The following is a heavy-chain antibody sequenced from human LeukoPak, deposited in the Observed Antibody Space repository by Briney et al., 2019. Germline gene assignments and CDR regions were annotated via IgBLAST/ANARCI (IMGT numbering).Heavy chain of an antibody. V-gene: IGHV4-38-2*02. CDR3: ARDGAQQLKDAFDI. CDR1: GYSISSGYY. J-gene: IGHJ3*02. CDR2: IYHSGST. Sequence: PSETLSLTCAVSGYSISSGYYWGWIRQTPGEGLECIGSIYHSGSTYYSPSLKSRVTISVDTSKNQFSLKLSSVTAADTAVYYCARDGAQQLKDAFDIWGQGTMVTVSS. D-gene: IGHD6-13*01.